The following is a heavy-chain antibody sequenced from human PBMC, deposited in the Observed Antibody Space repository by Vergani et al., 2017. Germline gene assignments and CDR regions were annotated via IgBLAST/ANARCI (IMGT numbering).Heavy chain of an antibody. V-gene: IGHV3-74*01. CDR1: GFTFNDYG. J-gene: IGHJ5*02. D-gene: IGHD3-3*01. CDR2: MIGDGDTI. CDR3: ESARKFRFGVVWENWFDP. Sequence: EVELVESGGGLVQPGGSLRLSCAASGFTFNDYGMHWVRQVPGKGLVWVSGMIGDGDTISYADSVKGRFTISRDNSKNKLFLQMNSLRDEDTAVYYCESARKFRFGVVWENWFDPWGQGTLVTVSS.